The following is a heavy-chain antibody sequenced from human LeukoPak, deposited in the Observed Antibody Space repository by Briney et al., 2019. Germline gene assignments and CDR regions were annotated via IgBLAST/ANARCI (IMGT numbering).Heavy chain of an antibody. J-gene: IGHJ4*02. V-gene: IGHV3-48*04. Sequence: PGGSLRLSCAASGFTFSSYSMNWVRQAPGKGLEWVSYISSSSSTIYYADSVKGRFTISRDNAKNSLYLQMNSLRAEDTAVYYCARGPENYYDSSGQPVAIDYWGQGTLVTVSS. D-gene: IGHD3-22*01. CDR1: GFTFSSYS. CDR3: ARGPENYYDSSGQPVAIDY. CDR2: ISSSSSTI.